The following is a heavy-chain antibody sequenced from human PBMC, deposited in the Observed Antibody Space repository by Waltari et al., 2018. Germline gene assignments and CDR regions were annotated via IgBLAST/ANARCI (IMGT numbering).Heavy chain of an antibody. CDR1: GGSFSDYY. V-gene: IGHV4-34*01. J-gene: IGHJ4*02. Sequence: QVQLQQWGAGLLKPSETLSLTCAVYGGSFSDYYWNWIRQPPGKGLEWIGEINHSGSPNHNPSLQSRVTISVDTSKNQFSLRLASVTAADTAVYFCARRYSGYDFDYWGQGNMVAVSS. D-gene: IGHD5-12*01. CDR2: INHSGSP. CDR3: ARRYSGYDFDY.